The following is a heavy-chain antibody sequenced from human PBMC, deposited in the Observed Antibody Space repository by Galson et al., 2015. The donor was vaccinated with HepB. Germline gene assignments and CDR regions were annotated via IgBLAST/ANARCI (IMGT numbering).Heavy chain of an antibody. V-gene: IGHV4-59*01. CDR3: ARVYGEDYYYYYYMDV. Sequence: TLSLTCTVSGGSISSYHWSWIRQPPGKGLEWIGYIYYSGSTNYNPTLKSRVTISVDTSKNQFSLKLSSVTAADTAVYYCARVYGEDYYYYYYMDVWGKGTTVTVSS. J-gene: IGHJ6*03. D-gene: IGHD4-17*01. CDR2: IYYSGST. CDR1: GGSISSYH.